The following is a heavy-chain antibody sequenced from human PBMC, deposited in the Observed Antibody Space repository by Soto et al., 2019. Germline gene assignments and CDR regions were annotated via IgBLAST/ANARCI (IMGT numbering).Heavy chain of an antibody. V-gene: IGHV4-31*03. CDR2: ISYSEST. Sequence: PSETLSLTCTVSGDSISSRGYYCSWIRQFPGKGLEWIGSISYSESTDYNPSLKSRVTISADTSKNQFPLKLSSVTAADTAVYYCAGGNDYAKIGYWGQGAQVTVSS. J-gene: IGHJ4*02. CDR3: AGGNDYAKIGY. D-gene: IGHD4-17*01. CDR1: GDSISSRGYY.